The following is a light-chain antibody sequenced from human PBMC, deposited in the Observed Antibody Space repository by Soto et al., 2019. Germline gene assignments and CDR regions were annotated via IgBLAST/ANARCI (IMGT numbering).Light chain of an antibody. V-gene: IGKV3-11*01. CDR3: HQRQSWPRT. CDR1: QYINTR. Sequence: EILFTQSPATLSSFPGDRVTLGCWASQYINTRLAWYQHRPGQAPRLLIYQTSLRAAGIPARFSASGSGTDFTLTISDVQPEDFALYYCHQRQSWPRTFGQGTKVDIK. CDR2: QTS. J-gene: IGKJ1*01.